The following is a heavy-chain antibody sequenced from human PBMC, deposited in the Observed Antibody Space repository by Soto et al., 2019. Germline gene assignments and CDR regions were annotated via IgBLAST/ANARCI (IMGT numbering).Heavy chain of an antibody. Sequence: PGGSLRLSCAASGFTVSSNYMSWVRQAPGKGLEWVSVIYSGGSTYYADSVKGRFTISRDNSKNTLHLQVNSLRGEDTAVYYCAKEADISGYYPDYWGQGT. CDR2: IYSGGST. CDR1: GFTVSSNY. J-gene: IGHJ4*02. V-gene: IGHV3-53*01. CDR3: AKEADISGYYPDY. D-gene: IGHD3-22*01.